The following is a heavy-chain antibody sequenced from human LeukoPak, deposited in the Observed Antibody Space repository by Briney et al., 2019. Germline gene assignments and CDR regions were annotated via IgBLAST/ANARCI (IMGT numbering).Heavy chain of an antibody. V-gene: IGHV3-23*01. CDR1: GFTFSSYA. D-gene: IGHD6-13*01. CDR2: ISGSGGST. J-gene: IGHJ4*02. Sequence: GGSLRLSCAASGFTFSSYAMSWVRQAPGKGLEWVSAISGSGGSTYYADSVKGRFTISRDNSKNTLYLQMNSLRAEDTAVYYCAKDRSDSSTWYAGSHWGQGTLVTVSS. CDR3: AKDRSDSSTWYAGSH.